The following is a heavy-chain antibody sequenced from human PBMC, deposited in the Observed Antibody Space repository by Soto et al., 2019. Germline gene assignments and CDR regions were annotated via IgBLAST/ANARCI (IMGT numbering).Heavy chain of an antibody. Sequence: GPSVKLSRKTSADTFPGSYVHWVRRPLVQGLEWMGWINPNSGGTNYAQKFQGRVSMTRDTSISTAYMELNRLRSDDTAVYYCAGPFIAAAGTWRGSFDIWGQGTMATVSS. D-gene: IGHD6-13*01. CDR2: INPNSGGT. J-gene: IGHJ3*02. CDR3: AGPFIAAAGTWRGSFDI. CDR1: ADTFPGSY. V-gene: IGHV1-2*02.